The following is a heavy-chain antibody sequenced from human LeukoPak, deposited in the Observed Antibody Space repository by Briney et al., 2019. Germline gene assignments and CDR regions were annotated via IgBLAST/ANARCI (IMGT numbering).Heavy chain of an antibody. CDR2: ISWNSGSI. D-gene: IGHD3-10*01. CDR1: GFTFDDYA. J-gene: IGHJ6*03. V-gene: IGHV3-9*01. CDR3: AKDQGGSGYYYYYYMDV. Sequence: GRSLRLSCAASGFTFDDYAMHWVRQAPGKGLEWVSGISWNSGSIGYADSVKGRFTISRDNAKNSLYLQMNSLRAEDTALYYCAKDQGGSGYYYYYYMDVWAKGTTVTVSS.